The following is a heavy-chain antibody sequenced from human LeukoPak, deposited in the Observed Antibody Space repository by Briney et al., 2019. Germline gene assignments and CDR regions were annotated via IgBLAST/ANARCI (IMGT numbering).Heavy chain of an antibody. CDR2: ISHSGST. CDR1: GGSFSGYY. V-gene: IGHV4-34*01. D-gene: IGHD2-2*01. J-gene: IGHJ6*03. Sequence: SETLSLTCAAYGGSFSGYYWSWIRQPPGKGLEWIGEISHSGSTNYNPSLKSRVTISVDTSKNQFSLKLSSVTAADTAVYYCARARLPPPSRTAYYYYMDVWGKGTTVTVSS. CDR3: ARARLPPPSRTAYYYYMDV.